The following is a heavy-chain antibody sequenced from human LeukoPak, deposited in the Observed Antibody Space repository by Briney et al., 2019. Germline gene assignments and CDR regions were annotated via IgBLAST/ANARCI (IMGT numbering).Heavy chain of an antibody. J-gene: IGHJ6*02. CDR2: ISYDGSNK. D-gene: IGHD3-10*02. Sequence: PGGSLRLSCAASGFTFSSYAMHWVRQAPGKGLEWVAVISYDGSNKYYADSVKGRFTISRDNSKNTLYLQMNSLRAEDTAVYYCAREGAPYVPYYYGMDVWGQGTTVTVSS. CDR3: AREGAPYVPYYYGMDV. CDR1: GFTFSSYA. V-gene: IGHV3-30*04.